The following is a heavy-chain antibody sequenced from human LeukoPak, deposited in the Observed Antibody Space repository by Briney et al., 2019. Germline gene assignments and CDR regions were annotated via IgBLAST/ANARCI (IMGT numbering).Heavy chain of an antibody. J-gene: IGHJ4*02. V-gene: IGHV1-3*01. Sequence: ASVKVSCKASGYTFTSYAMHWVRQAPGQRLEWMGWINAGNGNTKYSQKFQGRVTITRDTSASTAYMELSSLRSEDTAVYYCASPGIAAAGRRGAFGYWGQGTLVTVSS. D-gene: IGHD6-13*01. CDR1: GYTFTSYA. CDR2: INAGNGNT. CDR3: ASPGIAAAGRRGAFGY.